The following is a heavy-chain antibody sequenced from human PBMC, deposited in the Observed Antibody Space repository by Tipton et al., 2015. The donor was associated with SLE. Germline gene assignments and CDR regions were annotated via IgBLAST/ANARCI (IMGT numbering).Heavy chain of an antibody. V-gene: IGHV1-18*01. J-gene: IGHJ4*02. D-gene: IGHD5-12*01. CDR3: TRDPVYTASDLATFDY. Sequence: QLVQSGAEVKKPGASVKVSCKASGYTFSNYDISWVRQAPGQGLEWVGWISTYNGNTNYAQSLQGRVTLTTDTSTGTVYMELRSLRSDDTAVYYCTRDPVYTASDLATFDYWGQGTLVTASS. CDR1: GYTFSNYD. CDR2: ISTYNGNT.